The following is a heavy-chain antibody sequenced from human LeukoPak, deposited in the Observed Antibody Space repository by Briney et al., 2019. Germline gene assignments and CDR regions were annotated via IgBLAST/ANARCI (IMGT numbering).Heavy chain of an antibody. CDR3: ARLVGCGSTNCYSPDNWFDP. Sequence: ASVKVSCKASGYPFNSYDINWVRQATGHGLEWMGWINPNSGSSDSAQKFQGRATMTADTSISTAYMELNNLRSEDTAVYYCARLVGCGSTNCYSPDNWFDPWGQGTLVTVSS. CDR2: INPNSGSS. D-gene: IGHD2-2*01. CDR1: GYPFNSYD. V-gene: IGHV1-8*01. J-gene: IGHJ5*02.